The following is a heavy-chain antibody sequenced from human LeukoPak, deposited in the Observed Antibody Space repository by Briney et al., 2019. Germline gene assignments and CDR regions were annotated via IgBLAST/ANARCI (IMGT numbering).Heavy chain of an antibody. CDR1: GDSISRSSYF. CDR2: VYSSGST. CDR3: TRDMEYPGAGFDY. D-gene: IGHD3-3*01. J-gene: IGHJ4*02. V-gene: IGHV4-39*07. Sequence: SETLSLTCTVSGDSISRSSYFWAWIRQPPGKGLEWIGSVYSSGSTYYNPSLRSQITISVATSKNQFSLTLTSVAAADTAMYYCTRDMEYPGAGFDYWGQGIPVTVSS.